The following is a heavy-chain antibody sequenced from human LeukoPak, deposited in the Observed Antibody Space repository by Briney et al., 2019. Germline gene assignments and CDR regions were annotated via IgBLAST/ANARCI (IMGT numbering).Heavy chain of an antibody. J-gene: IGHJ4*02. CDR2: INPSGGST. CDR1: GYTFTSYY. D-gene: IGHD3-3*01. Sequence: ASVKVSCKASGYTFTSYYMHWVRQAPGQGLEWMGIINPSGGSTSYAQKFQGRATMTRDTSTSTVYMELSSLRSEDTAVYYCARGDYDFWSGYLHYSDYWGQGTLVTVSS. V-gene: IGHV1-46*03. CDR3: ARGDYDFWSGYLHYSDY.